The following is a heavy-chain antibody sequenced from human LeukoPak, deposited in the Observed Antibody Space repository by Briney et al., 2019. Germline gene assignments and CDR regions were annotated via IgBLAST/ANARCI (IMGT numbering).Heavy chain of an antibody. CDR2: IYYSGST. Sequence: SETLSLTCNVSGGSISSSSYYGGWIRQPPGKGLEWLGSIYYSGSTYYNPTLKSRVTIAGDTSKTQFSLKLSSVTAADTTVYFCASQRGYGSANYYMDVWGKGTTVTVSS. CDR1: GGSISSSSYY. V-gene: IGHV4-39*01. D-gene: IGHD3-10*01. J-gene: IGHJ6*03. CDR3: ASQRGYGSANYYMDV.